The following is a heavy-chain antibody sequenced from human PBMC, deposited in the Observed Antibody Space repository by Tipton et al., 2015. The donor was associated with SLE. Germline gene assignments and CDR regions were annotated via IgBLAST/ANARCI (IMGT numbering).Heavy chain of an antibody. V-gene: IGHV4-39*07. D-gene: IGHD1-26*01. CDR2: IYYSGST. J-gene: IGHJ2*01. CDR3: ARAHSGSSWYFDL. CDR1: GGSISSSSYY. Sequence: TLSLTCTVSGGSISSSSYYWGWIRQPPGKGLEWIGSIYYSGSTYYSPSFQGQVTISADKSISTAYLQWSSLKASDTAMYYCARAHSGSSWYFDLWGRGTLVTVSS.